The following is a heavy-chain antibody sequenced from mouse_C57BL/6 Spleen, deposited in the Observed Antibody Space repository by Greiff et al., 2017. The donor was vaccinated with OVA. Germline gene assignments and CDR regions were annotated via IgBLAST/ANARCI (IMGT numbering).Heavy chain of an antibody. D-gene: IGHD1-1*01. CDR2: IYPRSGNT. CDR3: ARMGHYYGSSYWYFDV. V-gene: IGHV1-81*01. Sequence: QVQLQQSGAELARPGASVKLSCKASVYTFTSYGISWVKQRTGQGLAWIGEIYPRSGNTYYNEKFKGTATLPADKSSSTAYMELRSLTSAESAVYFGARMGHYYGSSYWYFDVWGTGTTVTVSS. CDR1: VYTFTSYG. J-gene: IGHJ1*03.